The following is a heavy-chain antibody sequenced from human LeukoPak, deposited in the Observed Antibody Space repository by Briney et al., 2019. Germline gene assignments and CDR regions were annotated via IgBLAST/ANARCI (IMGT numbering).Heavy chain of an antibody. CDR3: ARSDYGSGNYYWSLDY. J-gene: IGHJ4*02. V-gene: IGHV4-59*12. CDR2: IYYSGST. D-gene: IGHD3-10*01. Sequence: PSETLSLTCTVSGGSISSYYWSWIRQPPGKGLEWIGYIYYSGSTNYNPSLRSRVTISIDTSKNQFSLRLSSVTAADTAVYYCARSDYGSGNYYWSLDYWGQGTLVTVSS. CDR1: GGSISSYY.